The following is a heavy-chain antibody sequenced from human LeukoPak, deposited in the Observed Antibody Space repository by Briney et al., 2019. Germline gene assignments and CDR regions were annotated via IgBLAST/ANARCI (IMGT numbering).Heavy chain of an antibody. CDR2: IYYSGST. V-gene: IGHV4-59*01. CDR3: ARAHIVVVPAALNWFDP. Sequence: SETLSLTCTVSGGSISSYYWSWIRRPPGKGLEWIGYIYYSGSTNYNPSLKSRVTISVDTSKNQFSLKLSSVTAADTAVYYCARAHIVVVPAALNWFDPWGQGTLVTVSS. CDR1: GGSISSYY. D-gene: IGHD2-2*01. J-gene: IGHJ5*02.